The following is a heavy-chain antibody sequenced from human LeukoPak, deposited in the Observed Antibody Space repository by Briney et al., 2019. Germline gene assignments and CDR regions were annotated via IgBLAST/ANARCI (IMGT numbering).Heavy chain of an antibody. CDR3: AELGITMIGGV. Sequence: GGSLRLSCAASGFTFRSYAMNWVRQAPGKGLEWVSGISGSGHRTYSTDSVKDRFTISRDNAKNSLYLQMNSLRAEDTAVYYCAELGITMIGGVWGKGTTVTIPS. J-gene: IGHJ6*04. CDR2: ISGSGHRT. CDR1: GFTFRSYA. V-gene: IGHV3-23*01. D-gene: IGHD3-10*02.